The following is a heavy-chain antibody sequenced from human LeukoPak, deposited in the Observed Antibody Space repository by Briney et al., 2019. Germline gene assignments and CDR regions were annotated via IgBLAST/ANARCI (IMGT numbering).Heavy chain of an antibody. CDR2: MNPNIGNT. V-gene: IGHV1-8*03. CDR1: GYTFTNYN. D-gene: IGHD6-6*01. CDR3: ARAAYSSSDEFDY. Sequence: ASVKVSCKASGYTFTNYNINWVRQATGQGLEWMGWMNPNIGNTGYAQKFQGRVTTTRNTSISTAYMELSSLRSEDTAVYYCARAAYSSSDEFDYWGQGTLVTVSS. J-gene: IGHJ4*02.